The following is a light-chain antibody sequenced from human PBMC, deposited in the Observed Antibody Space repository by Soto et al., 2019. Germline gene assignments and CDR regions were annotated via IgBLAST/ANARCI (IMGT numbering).Light chain of an antibody. CDR3: LQRRNWPPLT. CDR1: ENVDIY. J-gene: IGKJ4*01. CDR2: DSY. V-gene: IGKV3-11*01. Sequence: EVILTQSPATLSLSPGERATLSCRASENVDIYLAWYQQKPGQAPRLLIYDSYNRATSIPPSFGGSGSGTDFTLTISSLEPEAVAVYDCLQRRNWPPLTFGGGTKVEIK.